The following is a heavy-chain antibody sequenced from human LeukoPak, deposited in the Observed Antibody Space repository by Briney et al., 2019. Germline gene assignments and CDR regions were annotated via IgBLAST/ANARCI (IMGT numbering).Heavy chain of an antibody. J-gene: IGHJ4*02. CDR1: GGSISLSYYY. Sequence: SETLSLTCSVSGGSISLSYYYWSWIRQPPGKGLEWIGYIYYNGYTDYNPSLKSRVTISLHTSKNQFSLKLSSVNAADTAVYYCARDRHWTNDWVFDYWGQGTLVTVSS. D-gene: IGHD1/OR15-1a*01. V-gene: IGHV4-61*01. CDR3: ARDRHWTNDWVFDY. CDR2: IYYNGYT.